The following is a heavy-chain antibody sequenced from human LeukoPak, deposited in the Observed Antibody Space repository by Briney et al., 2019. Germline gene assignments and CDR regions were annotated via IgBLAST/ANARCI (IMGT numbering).Heavy chain of an antibody. V-gene: IGHV1-2*02. Sequence: ASVKVSCKASGYTFTDYYLHWVRQAPGQGFEWMGWINPNSGDTNCAQKFQGRVTMTRDTSISTAHMEMSRLRSDDTAVYYCARANFLYCSSTTCLFDYWGQGTLVTVSS. CDR3: ARANFLYCSSTTCLFDY. J-gene: IGHJ4*02. CDR2: INPNSGDT. CDR1: GYTFTDYY. D-gene: IGHD2-2*01.